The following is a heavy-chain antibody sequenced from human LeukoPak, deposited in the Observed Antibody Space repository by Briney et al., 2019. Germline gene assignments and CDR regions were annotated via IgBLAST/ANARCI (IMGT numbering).Heavy chain of an antibody. D-gene: IGHD3-22*01. CDR2: IRGKAYGGTT. CDR1: GFTFGDYA. CDR3: TRSKAYYYDSSGYSGY. Sequence: GGSLRLSCTASGFTFGDYAMNWVRQAPGKGLEWVGFIRGKAYGGTTEYAASVKGRFTISRDDSKSIAYLQMNSLKTEDTAVYYCTRSKAYYYDSSGYSGYWGQGTLVTVSS. J-gene: IGHJ4*02. V-gene: IGHV3-49*04.